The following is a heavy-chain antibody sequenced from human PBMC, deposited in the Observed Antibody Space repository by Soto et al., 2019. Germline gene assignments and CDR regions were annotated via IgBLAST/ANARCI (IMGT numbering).Heavy chain of an antibody. Sequence: QPXGSLRLSCVGAGFTFSDSVMAWVRQAPGRGLEWLSVMIGDGRTRYALSVTGRFTISRDNSKNTLYLQMRSLRAEDAAAYYCVKWHTSNFDSLPFTGFDFWGQGTQVTVSS. D-gene: IGHD3-22*01. CDR2: MIGDGRT. J-gene: IGHJ4*02. CDR1: GFTFSDSV. CDR3: VKWHTSNFDSLPFTGFDF. V-gene: IGHV3-23*01.